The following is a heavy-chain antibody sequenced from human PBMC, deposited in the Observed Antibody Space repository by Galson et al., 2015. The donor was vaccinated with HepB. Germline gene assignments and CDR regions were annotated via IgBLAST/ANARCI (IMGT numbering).Heavy chain of an antibody. V-gene: IGHV5-51*01. CDR3: ARFYNFGMDV. Sequence: QSGAEVKKPGESLKISCQSSGYTFTIYWIGWVRQMPGKGPEWMGIIYPSDSDTRYSPSFEGQVTISADKSISTAYLQWSSLTASDTAIYYCARFYNFGMDVWGQGTTVT. CDR2: IYPSDSDT. CDR1: GYTFTIYW. J-gene: IGHJ6*02.